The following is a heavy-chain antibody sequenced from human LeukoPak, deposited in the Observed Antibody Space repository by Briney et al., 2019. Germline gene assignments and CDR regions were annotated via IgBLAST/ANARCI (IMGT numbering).Heavy chain of an antibody. CDR1: GGSISSGSYY. CDR3: ARGNSGSYYGTTDY. D-gene: IGHD1-26*01. CDR2: IYYTGST. V-gene: IGHV4-39*07. J-gene: IGHJ4*02. Sequence: SETLSLTCTVSGGSISSGSYYWAWIRQPPGKGLDWIGSIYYTGSTYYNPSLKSRVTMSVDTSKNQFSLKLSSVTAADTAVYYCARGNSGSYYGTTDYWGQGTLVTVSS.